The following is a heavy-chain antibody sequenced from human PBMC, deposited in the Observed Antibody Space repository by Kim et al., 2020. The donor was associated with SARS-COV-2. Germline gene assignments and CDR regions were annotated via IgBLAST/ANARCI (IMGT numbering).Heavy chain of an antibody. CDR1: GGSVSSGSYY. CDR2: IYYSGST. J-gene: IGHJ4*02. V-gene: IGHV4-61*01. D-gene: IGHD3-9*01. Sequence: SETLSLTCTVSGGSVSSGSYYWSWIRQPPGKGLEWIGYIYYSGSTNYNPSLKSRVTISVDTSKNQFSLKLSSVTAADTAVYYCARVLVRFYDILTGYSDYWGQGTLVTVSS. CDR3: ARVLVRFYDILTGYSDY.